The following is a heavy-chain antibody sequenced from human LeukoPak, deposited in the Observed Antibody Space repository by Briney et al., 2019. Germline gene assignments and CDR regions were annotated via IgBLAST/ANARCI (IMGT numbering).Heavy chain of an antibody. J-gene: IGHJ6*02. CDR2: INPSGGST. CDR3: ARDLGARPPYYGMDV. CDR1: GYTLTSYY. V-gene: IGHV1-46*01. D-gene: IGHD6-6*01. Sequence: PLASVKVSCKASGYTLTSYYMHWVRQAPGQGLEWMGIINPSGGSTSYAQKFQGRVTMTRDTSTSTVYMELSSLRSEDTAVYYCARDLGARPPYYGMDVWGQGTTVTVSS.